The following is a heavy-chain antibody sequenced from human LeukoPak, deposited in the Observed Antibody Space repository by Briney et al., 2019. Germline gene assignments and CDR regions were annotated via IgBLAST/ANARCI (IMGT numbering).Heavy chain of an antibody. CDR2: IYYNGDT. Sequence: SETLSLTCTVSGASISSSSYYWGWIRQPPVKGLEWIGSIYYNGDTYYNSSLKSRLTISVDTSKNQFTLKLSSVTAADTALYYCARLRGYTYGNPGYWGQGSLVTVSS. CDR1: GASISSSSYY. D-gene: IGHD5-18*01. CDR3: ARLRGYTYGNPGY. J-gene: IGHJ4*02. V-gene: IGHV4-39*01.